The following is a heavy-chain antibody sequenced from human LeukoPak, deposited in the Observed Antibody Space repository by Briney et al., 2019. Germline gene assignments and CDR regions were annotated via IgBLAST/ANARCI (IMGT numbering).Heavy chain of an antibody. CDR2: ISYDGSNK. CDR1: GFTFSSYS. D-gene: IGHD5-18*01. J-gene: IGHJ6*02. CDR3: ARDRGDTAMVRSPYYYYGMDV. Sequence: GGSLRLSCAASGFTFSSYSMNWVRRAPGKGLEWVAVISYDGSNKYYADSVKGRFTISRDNSKNTLYLQMNSLRAEDTAVYYCARDRGDTAMVRSPYYYYGMDVWGQGTTVTVSS. V-gene: IGHV3-30*03.